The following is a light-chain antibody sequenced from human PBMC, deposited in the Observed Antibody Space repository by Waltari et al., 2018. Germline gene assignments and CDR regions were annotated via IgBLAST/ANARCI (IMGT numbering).Light chain of an antibody. CDR1: ASNIGNNV. J-gene: IGLJ3*02. CDR2: RRD. V-gene: IGLV1-44*01. Sequence: QSVLTQPPSASGTPGQGVTISCSGGASNIGNNVVNWYQQVPGTAPKLLIYRRDRRPAVVPDRFSGSKSGTSASLAISGLQSEDEADYYCAAWDDSLNGRWVFGGGTKVTVL. CDR3: AAWDDSLNGRWV.